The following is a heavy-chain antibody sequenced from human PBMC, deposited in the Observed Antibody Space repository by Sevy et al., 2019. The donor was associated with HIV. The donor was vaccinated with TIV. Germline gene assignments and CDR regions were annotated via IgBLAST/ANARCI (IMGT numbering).Heavy chain of an antibody. CDR1: GFTLNTYP. Sequence: GGSLRLSCAASGFTLNTYPMHWVRQAPGKGLEWVAVISYDGSGKHYAESVRGRFTISREDSENTLYLQMNSMRPDDTAIYYCARDSRYSHYFVVGAYWGQGTLVTVSS. D-gene: IGHD4-4*01. V-gene: IGHV3-30-3*01. J-gene: IGHJ4*02. CDR3: ARDSRYSHYFVVGAY. CDR2: ISYDGSGK.